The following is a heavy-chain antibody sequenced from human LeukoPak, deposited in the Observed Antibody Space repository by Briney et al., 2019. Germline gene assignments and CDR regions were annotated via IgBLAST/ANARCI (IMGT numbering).Heavy chain of an antibody. CDR1: GFTFTSYW. J-gene: IGHJ4*02. CDR2: IKQDGSEK. V-gene: IGHV3-7*01. Sequence: GGSLRLSCAASGFTFTSYWMNWVRQAPGMGLEWVANIKQDGSEKYYVDSVKDRFTISRDNAKNSLYLQMNSLRAEDTAVYYCARDPDRDGVDYWGQGTLVTVSS. CDR3: ARDPDRDGVDY. D-gene: IGHD1-14*01.